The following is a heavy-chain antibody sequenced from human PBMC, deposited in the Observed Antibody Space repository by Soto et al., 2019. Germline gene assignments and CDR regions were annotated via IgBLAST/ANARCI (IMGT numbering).Heavy chain of an antibody. CDR1: ESTLSNVW. D-gene: IGHD2-8*01. J-gene: IGHJ4*02. CDR3: TTDPNRDY. CDR2: VKREIDGATT. Sequence: GGSLRLSCAPSESTLSNVWMSWVRQAPGKGLEWVGRVKREIDGATTDYAATVKGRFAISREDAKNTVYLKMKSLGTEDDAVYYCTTDPNRDYWGLGTLVTVSS. V-gene: IGHV3-15*01.